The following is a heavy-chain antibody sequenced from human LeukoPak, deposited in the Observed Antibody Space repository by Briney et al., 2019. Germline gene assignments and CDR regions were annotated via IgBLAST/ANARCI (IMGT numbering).Heavy chain of an antibody. J-gene: IGHJ2*01. CDR2: IDHSGST. Sequence: PSETLSLTCAVQGASLRGSYWSWIRQPPGKGLQWIGQIDHSGSTPSIPSLKSRVNISLDTSQSRVSLKVNSVTAADTAVYFCARGGNGWYFDLWGRGTLVTVSS. CDR1: GASLRGSY. D-gene: IGHD1-14*01. CDR3: ARGGNGWYFDL. V-gene: IGHV4-34*01.